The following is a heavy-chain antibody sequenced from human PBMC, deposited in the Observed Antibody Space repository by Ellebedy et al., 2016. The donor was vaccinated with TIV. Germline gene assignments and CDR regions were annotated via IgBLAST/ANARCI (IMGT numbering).Heavy chain of an antibody. V-gene: IGHV3-7*01. CDR3: ARASHRGY. CDR1: GFTFSSYW. J-gene: IGHJ4*02. Sequence: GESLKISXAASGFTFSSYWMSWVRQAPGKGLEWVANIKQDGSEKYYVDSVKGRFTISRDNAKNSLYLQMNSLRAEDTAVYYCARASHRGYWGQGTLVTVSS. CDR2: IKQDGSEK.